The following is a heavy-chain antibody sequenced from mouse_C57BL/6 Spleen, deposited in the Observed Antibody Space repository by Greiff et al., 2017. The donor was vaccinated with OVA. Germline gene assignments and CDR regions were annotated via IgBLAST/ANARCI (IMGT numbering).Heavy chain of an antibody. D-gene: IGHD1-3*01. V-gene: IGHV5-9-1*02. Sequence: EVMLVESGEGLVKPGGSLKLSCAASGFTFSSYAMSWVRQTPEKRLEWVAYISSCGDYIYYADTVKGRFTISRDNARNTLYLQMSSLKSEDTAMYYCTRDNSYFDYWGQGTTLTVSS. CDR3: TRDNSYFDY. CDR2: ISSCGDYI. CDR1: GFTFSSYA. J-gene: IGHJ2*01.